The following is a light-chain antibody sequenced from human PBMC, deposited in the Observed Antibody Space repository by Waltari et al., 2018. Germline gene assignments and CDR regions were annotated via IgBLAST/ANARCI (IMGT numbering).Light chain of an antibody. J-gene: IGLJ3*02. CDR3: QTGGHGTWV. CDR2: LNADGSH. Sequence: LPGNGPRFLMKLNADGSHSRGAEIPDRFSGSSSGAERYLTISSLQPEDEADYYCQTGGHGTWVFGGGTKLTVL. V-gene: IGLV4-69*01.